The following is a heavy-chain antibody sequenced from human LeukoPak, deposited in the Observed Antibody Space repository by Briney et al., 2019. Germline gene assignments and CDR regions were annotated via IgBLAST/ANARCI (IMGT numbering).Heavy chain of an antibody. Sequence: GGSLRLSCAASGFTFSSYAMSWVRQAPGKGREWVSAISGSGGSTYYADSVKGRFTISRDNSKNTLYLQMKSLRAEDTAVYYCANVILGYCSSTSCYTDDYWGQGTLVTVSS. D-gene: IGHD2-2*02. CDR3: ANVILGYCSSTSCYTDDY. J-gene: IGHJ4*02. CDR1: GFTFSSYA. CDR2: ISGSGGST. V-gene: IGHV3-23*01.